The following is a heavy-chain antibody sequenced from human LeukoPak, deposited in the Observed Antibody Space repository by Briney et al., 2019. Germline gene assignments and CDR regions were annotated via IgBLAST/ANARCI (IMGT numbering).Heavy chain of an antibody. CDR3: ARDLGSSSWHFDY. Sequence: ASVKVSCKASGYTFTDYYIHWVRQAPGQGLEWMGWINPNRGGTNYAQKFQGRVTMTRDTSISTAYMDLSSLRSDDTAVYYCARDLGSSSWHFDYWGQGTLVTVSP. V-gene: IGHV1-2*02. CDR1: GYTFTDYY. CDR2: INPNRGGT. J-gene: IGHJ4*02. D-gene: IGHD6-13*01.